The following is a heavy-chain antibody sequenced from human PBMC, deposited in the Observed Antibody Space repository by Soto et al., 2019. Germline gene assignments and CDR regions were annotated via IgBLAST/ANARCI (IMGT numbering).Heavy chain of an antibody. J-gene: IGHJ4*02. Sequence: GESLKISCKGSGYSFTTYWIGWVRQMPGKGLEWMGIIYPGDSDTKYSPSFQGQVTISADKSISTAYLQWSSPKASDTAMYYCALHYYDSSGYYSNYWGQGTLVTVSS. CDR1: GYSFTTYW. CDR2: IYPGDSDT. CDR3: ALHYYDSSGYYSNY. D-gene: IGHD3-22*01. V-gene: IGHV5-51*01.